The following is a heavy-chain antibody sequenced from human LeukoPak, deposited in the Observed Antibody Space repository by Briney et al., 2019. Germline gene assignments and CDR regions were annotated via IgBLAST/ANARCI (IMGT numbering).Heavy chain of an antibody. V-gene: IGHV4-59*01. J-gene: IGHJ6*03. D-gene: IGHD4-23*01. CDR1: GGSISSYY. Sequence: SETLSLTCTVSGGSISSYYWSWIRQPPGKGLEWIGYIYYSGSTNYNPSLKSRVTISVDTSRNQFSLKLSSVTAADTAVYYCARDRYGGNYYYYYYMDVWGKGTTVTVSS. CDR2: IYYSGST. CDR3: ARDRYGGNYYYYYYMDV.